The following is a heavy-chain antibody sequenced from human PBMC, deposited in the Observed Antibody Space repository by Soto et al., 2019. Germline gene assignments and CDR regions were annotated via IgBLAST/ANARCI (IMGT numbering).Heavy chain of an antibody. D-gene: IGHD1-26*01. CDR3: VSTKRYSGSSNYFDS. CDR1: GGSISSYY. V-gene: IGHV4-4*07. J-gene: IGHJ4*02. Sequence: PSETLSLTCTVSGGSISSYYWSWIRQPAGKGLEWIGRIYTSGSTNYNPSLKSRVTMSVDTSKNQFSLKLSSVTAADTAVYYCVSTKRYSGSSNYFDSWGQGTLVTVSS. CDR2: IYTSGST.